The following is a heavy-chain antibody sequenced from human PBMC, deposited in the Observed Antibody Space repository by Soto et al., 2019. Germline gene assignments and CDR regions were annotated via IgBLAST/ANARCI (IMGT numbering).Heavy chain of an antibody. CDR1: GFTFSNYG. Sequence: QVQLVESGGGVVQPGRSLRLSCAASGFTFSNYGMHWVRQAPGKGLAWVALISYDGSNKYYADSVKGRFTISRDNSKNTLYLQMNSLGAEDTAVFYCAKDLWRFCSSTSCSGPYYFDFWGQGTLVTVSS. J-gene: IGHJ4*02. V-gene: IGHV3-30*18. D-gene: IGHD2-2*01. CDR3: AKDLWRFCSSTSCSGPYYFDF. CDR2: ISYDGSNK.